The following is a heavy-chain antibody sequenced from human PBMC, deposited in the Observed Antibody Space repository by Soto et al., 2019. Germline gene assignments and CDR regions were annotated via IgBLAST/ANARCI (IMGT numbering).Heavy chain of an antibody. D-gene: IGHD6-13*01. CDR1: GGTFSSYA. CDR3: ARDRTFELQRQLLSGSEDWFDP. J-gene: IGHJ5*02. Sequence: QVQLVQSGAEVKKPGSSVKVSCKASGGTFSSYAISWVRQAPGQGLEWMGGIIPIFGTANYAQKFQGRVTITADECTSTAYMDLSSLRSEDTAVYYCARDRTFELQRQLLSGSEDWFDPWGQGTLVTVSS. V-gene: IGHV1-69*01. CDR2: IIPIFGTA.